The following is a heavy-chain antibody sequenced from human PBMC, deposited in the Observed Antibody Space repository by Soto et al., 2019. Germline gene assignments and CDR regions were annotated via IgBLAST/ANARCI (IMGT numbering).Heavy chain of an antibody. Sequence: QVQLQESGPGLVKPSGTLSLTCAVSGGSISSSNWWSWVRQPPGKGLEWIGEIYHSGSTNYNPSLKSRVTISGDKSKNQFSMKRSSVTAADTAVYYCASWVRMVRGVSNWFDPWGQGTLVTVSS. CDR3: ASWVRMVRGVSNWFDP. CDR2: IYHSGST. D-gene: IGHD3-10*01. V-gene: IGHV4-4*02. CDR1: GGSISSSNW. J-gene: IGHJ5*02.